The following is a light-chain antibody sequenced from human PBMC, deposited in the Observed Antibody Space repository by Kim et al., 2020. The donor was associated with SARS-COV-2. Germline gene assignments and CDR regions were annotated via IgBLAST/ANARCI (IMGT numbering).Light chain of an antibody. V-gene: IGKV1-17*03. Sequence: DIQVTQSPSAMSASVGDRVTIICRASQGIGNSLAWFQQKPTKVPKRLIYAASNLQGGVPSRFSGSGSGTEFTLTISSLQPEDFATYYCLQHSSFPFTFGQGTKLEI. CDR2: AAS. CDR3: LQHSSFPFT. J-gene: IGKJ2*01. CDR1: QGIGNS.